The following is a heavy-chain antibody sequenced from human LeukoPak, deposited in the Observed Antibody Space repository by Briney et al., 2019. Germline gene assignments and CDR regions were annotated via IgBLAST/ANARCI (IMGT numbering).Heavy chain of an antibody. CDR3: ARRRVVPAGWFDP. CDR2: FNHSGST. J-gene: IGHJ5*02. V-gene: IGHV4-34*01. CDR1: GGSFSGYY. Sequence: PSETLSLTCAAYGGSFSGYYWSWIRQPPGKGLEWIGEFNHSGSTNYNPSLKSRVTISVDTSKNQFSLKLSSVTAADTAVYYCARRRVVPAGWFDPWGQGTLVTVSS. D-gene: IGHD2-2*01.